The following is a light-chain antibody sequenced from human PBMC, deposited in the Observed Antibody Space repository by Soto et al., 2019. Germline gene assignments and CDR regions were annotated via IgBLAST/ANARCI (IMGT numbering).Light chain of an antibody. Sequence: EIGMAQSPCTLSEXRXEGXAXXCRASQSVSSKLAWYQQKPGQAPRLLIYGAYNRATGIPARFSGSGSETDFTLTISSLQSEDFGIYYCQQYNNPITFGPGTRLEIK. J-gene: IGKJ5*01. V-gene: IGKV3-15*01. CDR3: QQYNNPIT. CDR2: GAY. CDR1: QSVSSK.